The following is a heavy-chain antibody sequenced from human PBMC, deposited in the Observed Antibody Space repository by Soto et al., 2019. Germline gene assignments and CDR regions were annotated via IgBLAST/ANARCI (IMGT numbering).Heavy chain of an antibody. CDR2: ISSSSSYI. J-gene: IGHJ5*02. Sequence: GGSLRLSCAASGFTFSSYSMNWVRQAPGKGLEWVSSISSSSSYIYYTDSVKGRFTISRDNAKNSLYLQMNSLRAEDTAVYYCARDLGYCSSTSCYGNWFDPWGQGTLVTVSS. CDR3: ARDLGYCSSTSCYGNWFDP. V-gene: IGHV3-21*01. CDR1: GFTFSSYS. D-gene: IGHD2-2*01.